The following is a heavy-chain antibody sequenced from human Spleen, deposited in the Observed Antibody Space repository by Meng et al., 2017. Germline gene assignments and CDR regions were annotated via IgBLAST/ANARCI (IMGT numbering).Heavy chain of an antibody. J-gene: IGHJ6*02. CDR1: GFTLGEYA. V-gene: IGHV3-43D*03. D-gene: IGHD2-8*01. CDR3: AKASQTKNNYDAMDV. CDR2: ISWNGGRT. Sequence: GESLKISCAASGFTLGEYAMHWVRQAPGNGLEWVSLISWNGGRTYYADSVKGRFIISRDKSKNSLYLQMYSLRAADSALYYCAKASQTKNNYDAMDVWGQGTTVTVSS.